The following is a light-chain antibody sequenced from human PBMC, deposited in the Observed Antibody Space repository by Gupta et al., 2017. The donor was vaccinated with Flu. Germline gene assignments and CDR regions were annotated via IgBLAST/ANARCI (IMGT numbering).Light chain of an antibody. CDR2: DAS. Sequence: DIVMTQSPATLSVSPGERAILSCRASQNVTSNLAWYQQKPGQAPRLLIYDASTRATGIPARFSGSGSGTAFTLTISSLQSEDFAVYYCQQCDNWPLTFGGGTKVDIK. CDR3: QQCDNWPLT. V-gene: IGKV3-15*01. CDR1: QNVTSN. J-gene: IGKJ4*02.